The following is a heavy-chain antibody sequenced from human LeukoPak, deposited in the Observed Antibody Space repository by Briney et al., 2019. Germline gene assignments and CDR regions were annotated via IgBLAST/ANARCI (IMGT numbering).Heavy chain of an antibody. Sequence: ASVNLSCKASGYTFTGYYIHWVRQAPGQGLEWMGWINPNSAGTNYAQKFQGRVTMTRDTSISTAYMELSSLRSDDTAVYYCARDATTRDYSNSDVWGHLTTVTVSS. CDR3: ARDATTRDYSNSDV. CDR2: INPNSAGT. D-gene: IGHD4-11*01. CDR1: GYTFTGYY. J-gene: IGHJ6*02. V-gene: IGHV1-2*02.